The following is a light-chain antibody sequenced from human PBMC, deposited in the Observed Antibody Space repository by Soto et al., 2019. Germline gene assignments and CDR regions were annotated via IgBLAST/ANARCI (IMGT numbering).Light chain of an antibody. V-gene: IGLV2-8*01. Sequence: QSALTQPPSASGSPGQSLTLSFTGTSTDAGGYNYVSWYQEHPGKAPELMIYEVSERPSGVPDRFAGSKSGNTASLTVSGLQAEDEADYYCCSYAGSNNLGVFGTGTKVTVL. CDR1: STDAGGYNY. J-gene: IGLJ1*01. CDR3: CSYAGSNNLGV. CDR2: EVS.